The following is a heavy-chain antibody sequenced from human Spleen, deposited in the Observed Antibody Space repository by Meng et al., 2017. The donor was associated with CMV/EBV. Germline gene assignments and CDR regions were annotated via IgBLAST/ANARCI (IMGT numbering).Heavy chain of an antibody. V-gene: IGHV1-69*10. CDR2: LNTVAGVV. J-gene: IGHJ4*02. CDR3: VRDILSPRFGVVKGYYFDY. CDR1: LTNVD. D-gene: IGHD3-3*01. Sequence: LTNVDVNRERQVPGQGLEWMRGLNTVAGVVKYGQNFQGRVTFNADKSTDTDYMELRSLRSEDTAIYYCVRDILSPRFGVVKGYYFDYWGQGTLVTVSS.